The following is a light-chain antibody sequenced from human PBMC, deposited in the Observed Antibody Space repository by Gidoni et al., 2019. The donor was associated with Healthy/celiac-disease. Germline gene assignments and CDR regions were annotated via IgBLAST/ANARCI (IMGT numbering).Light chain of an antibody. CDR2: GAS. CDR3: QQYCSSPPT. Sequence: EIVLTQSPGTLSLSPGERATLSCRASQSVSSSYLAWYQHKPGQAPRLLIYGASSRATGIPDRFHGSGSETDFTLTISRLEPEDFAVYYCQQYCSSPPTFXXXTKVEIK. V-gene: IGKV3-20*01. J-gene: IGKJ1*01. CDR1: QSVSSSY.